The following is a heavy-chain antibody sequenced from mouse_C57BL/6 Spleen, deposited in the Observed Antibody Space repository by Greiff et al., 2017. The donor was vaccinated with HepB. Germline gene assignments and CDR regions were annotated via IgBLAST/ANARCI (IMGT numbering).Heavy chain of an antibody. J-gene: IGHJ2*01. CDR3: ARAYHGSSYYFDY. CDR2: ISSGSSTI. Sequence: VQLKESGGGLVKPGGSLKLSCAASGFTFSDYGMHWVRQAPEKGLEWVAYISSGSSTIYYADTVKGRFTISRDNAKNTLFLQMTSLRSEDTAMYYCARAYHGSSYYFDYWGQGTTLTVSS. V-gene: IGHV5-17*01. CDR1: GFTFSDYG. D-gene: IGHD1-1*01.